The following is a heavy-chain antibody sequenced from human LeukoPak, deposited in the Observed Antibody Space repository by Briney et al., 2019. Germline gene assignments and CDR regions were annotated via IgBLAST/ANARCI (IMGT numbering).Heavy chain of an antibody. J-gene: IGHJ4*02. CDR3: AKGDLWDSSGYPYYFDY. D-gene: IGHD3-22*01. Sequence: GGSLRLSCAASGFTFSSYAMSWVRQAPGKGLEWVSVISGSGGTTYYADSVKGRFTISRDNSKNTLYLRMSSLRAEDTAVYYCAKGDLWDSSGYPYYFDYWGQGTLVTVPS. CDR2: ISGSGGTT. CDR1: GFTFSSYA. V-gene: IGHV3-23*01.